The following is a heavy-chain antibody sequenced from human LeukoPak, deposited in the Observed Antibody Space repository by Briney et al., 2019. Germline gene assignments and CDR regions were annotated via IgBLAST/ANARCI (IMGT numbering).Heavy chain of an antibody. D-gene: IGHD3-3*01. J-gene: IGHJ3*02. CDR1: RFTVSSNY. CDR3: ARLFDGSAYGAFDI. V-gene: IGHV3-66*02. CDR2: LYSDGSN. Sequence: GGSLRLSCAASRFTVSSNYMGWVRQAPGKGLEWVSVLYSDGSNFYPDSVKGRFTISRDNSQNTLYLQLDSLRPEDTAVYYCARLFDGSAYGAFDIWGQETMVTVSS.